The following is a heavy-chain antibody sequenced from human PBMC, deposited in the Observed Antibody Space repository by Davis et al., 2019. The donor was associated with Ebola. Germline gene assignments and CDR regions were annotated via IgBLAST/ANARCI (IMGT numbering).Heavy chain of an antibody. CDR1: GDSLNPYY. CDR3: ARAYSNGEYYYYYYGMDV. D-gene: IGHD4-11*01. J-gene: IGHJ6*02. V-gene: IGHV4-34*01. CDR2: INHSGST. Sequence: SETLSLTCTVSGDSLNPYYWSWIRQSPGKGLEWIGEINHSGSTNYNPSLKSRVTISVDTSKNQFSLKLSSVTAADTAVYYCARAYSNGEYYYYYYGMDVWGQGTTVTVSS.